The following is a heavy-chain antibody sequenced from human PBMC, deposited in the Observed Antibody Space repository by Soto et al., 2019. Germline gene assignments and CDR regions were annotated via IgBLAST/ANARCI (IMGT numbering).Heavy chain of an antibody. V-gene: IGHV3-30*18. CDR3: AKDVGGDYYFDY. D-gene: IGHD2-21*02. J-gene: IGHJ4*02. Sequence: QVQLVESGGGVVQPGRSLRLSCAASGFTFSSYGMHWVRQAPGKGLEWVAVISYDGSNKYYADSVKGRFTISRDNSKNTLYLKMNSLRAEDTAVYYCAKDVGGDYYFDYWGQGTLVTVSS. CDR1: GFTFSSYG. CDR2: ISYDGSNK.